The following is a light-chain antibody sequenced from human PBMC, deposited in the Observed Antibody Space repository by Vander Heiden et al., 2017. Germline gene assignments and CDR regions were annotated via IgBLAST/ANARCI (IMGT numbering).Light chain of an antibody. V-gene: IGKV1-5*01. CDR1: QSIISL. Sequence: DIQMTQSPSTLSASGGDSVTITCRASQSIISLLAWYPSQAGQAPHLRSFEPSRVESGVPSWSGGSGSRTDFTLTSSRLQPDDFAYYCHQQGGTYPCTFGQGTRVDIK. CDR2: EPS. J-gene: IGKJ2*02. CDR3: QQGGTYPCT.